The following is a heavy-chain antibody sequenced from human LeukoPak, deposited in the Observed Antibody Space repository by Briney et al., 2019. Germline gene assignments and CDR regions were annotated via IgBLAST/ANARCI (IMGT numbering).Heavy chain of an antibody. V-gene: IGHV4-4*07. Sequence: SETLSLTCTVSGGSISSYYWSWIRQPAGKGLEWIGRIYTSGSTNYNPSLKSRVTMSADTSKNQFSLKLSTVTAADTAVYYCARGPVTMVRGVSYFDYWGQGTLVTVSS. CDR1: GGSISSYY. D-gene: IGHD3-10*01. CDR2: IYTSGST. J-gene: IGHJ4*02. CDR3: ARGPVTMVRGVSYFDY.